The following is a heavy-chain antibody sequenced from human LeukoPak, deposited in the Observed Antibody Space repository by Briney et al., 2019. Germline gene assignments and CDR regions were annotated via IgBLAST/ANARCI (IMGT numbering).Heavy chain of an antibody. CDR2: IYYSGST. CDR1: GGTISSSSYY. D-gene: IGHD3-3*01. Sequence: PSETLSLTCTVSGGTISSSSYYWGWIRQPPGKGLEWIGSIYYSGSTYYNPSLKSRVTISVDTSKNQFSLKLSSVTAADTAVYYCARGVWSGYSIDYWGQGTLVTVSS. CDR3: ARGVWSGYSIDY. J-gene: IGHJ4*02. V-gene: IGHV4-39*07.